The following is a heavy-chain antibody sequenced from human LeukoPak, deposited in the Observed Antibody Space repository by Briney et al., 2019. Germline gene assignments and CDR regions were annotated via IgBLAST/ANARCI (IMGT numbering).Heavy chain of an antibody. CDR3: ASSAYESSGYGGYYMDV. Sequence: SETLSLTCTVSGGSISSGSYYWSWIRQPAGKGLEWIGYIHDTRGTNYNPYLKSRVTMSLDTSKNHFSLSLKSVTAADTAVYYCASSAYESSGYGGYYMDVWGKGTTVTVSS. CDR2: IHDTRGT. J-gene: IGHJ6*03. D-gene: IGHD3-22*01. V-gene: IGHV4-61*10. CDR1: GGSISSGSYY.